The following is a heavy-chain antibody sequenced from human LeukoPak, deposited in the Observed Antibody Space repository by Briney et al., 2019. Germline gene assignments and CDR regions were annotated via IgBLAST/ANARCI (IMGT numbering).Heavy chain of an antibody. J-gene: IGHJ4*02. CDR2: ISSSSSYI. CDR1: GFTFSSYS. D-gene: IGHD3-22*01. Sequence: GGSLRLSCAASGFTFSSYSMNWVRQAPGKGLEWVSSISSSSSYIYYADSVKGRFTISRDNSKNTLYLQMNSLRAEDTAVYYCAKDPSSGYLGYFDYWGQGTLVTVSS. V-gene: IGHV3-21*04. CDR3: AKDPSSGYLGYFDY.